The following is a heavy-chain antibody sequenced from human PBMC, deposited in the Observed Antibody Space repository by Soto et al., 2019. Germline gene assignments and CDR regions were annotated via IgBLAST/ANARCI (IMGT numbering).Heavy chain of an antibody. D-gene: IGHD2-15*01. CDR2: INAGNGNT. Sequence: ASVKVSCKASGYTFTSDAMHWVRQAPGQRLEWMGWINAGNGNTKYSKKFQGRVTITGDTSTSTAYMELNSLRSEDTAVYYCARDKGYCSDTSCPDFDYWGQGTLVTVSS. J-gene: IGHJ4*02. CDR3: ARDKGYCSDTSCPDFDY. V-gene: IGHV1-3*01. CDR1: GYTFTSDA.